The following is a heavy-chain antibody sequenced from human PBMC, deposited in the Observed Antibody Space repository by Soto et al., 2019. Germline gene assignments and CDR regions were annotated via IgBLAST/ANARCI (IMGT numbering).Heavy chain of an antibody. D-gene: IGHD6-13*01. CDR3: ARDWDYSSSWLV. CDR2: IIPIFGTA. CDR1: GGTFSSYA. V-gene: IGHV1-69*13. Sequence: SVKVSCKASGGTFSSYAISWVRQAPGQGLEWMGGIIPIFGTANYAQKFQGRVTITADESTSTAYMELSSLRSEDTAVYYCARDWDYSSSWLVWGKGTTVTVSS. J-gene: IGHJ6*04.